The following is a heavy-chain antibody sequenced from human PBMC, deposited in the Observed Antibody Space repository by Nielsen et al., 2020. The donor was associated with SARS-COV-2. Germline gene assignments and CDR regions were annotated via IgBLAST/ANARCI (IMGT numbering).Heavy chain of an antibody. Sequence: SETLSLTFTVSGGSISSGGYYWSWIRQHPGKGLEWIGYIYYSGSTYYNPSLKSRVTISVDTSKNQFSLKLSSVTAADTAVYYCARGKGSSGYVVSYRPYYFDYWGQGTLVTVSS. CDR2: IYYSGST. CDR1: GGSISSGGYY. J-gene: IGHJ4*02. D-gene: IGHD3-22*01. CDR3: ARGKGSSGYVVSYRPYYFDY. V-gene: IGHV4-31*03.